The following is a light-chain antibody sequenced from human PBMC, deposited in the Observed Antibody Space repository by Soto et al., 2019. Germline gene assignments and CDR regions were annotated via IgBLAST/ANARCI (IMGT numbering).Light chain of an antibody. J-gene: IGKJ1*01. CDR3: QQYNDYSWT. V-gene: IGKV1-5*03. CDR1: QNVGIW. CDR2: KAS. Sequence: IRMTQSPSTLSASVGDRVAITCRASQNVGIWLAWYQQKPGKAPRFLIYKASSLESGVPSRFSGSGYGTEFTLSISSLQPDDFATYYCQQYNDYSWTFGQGTKVEIK.